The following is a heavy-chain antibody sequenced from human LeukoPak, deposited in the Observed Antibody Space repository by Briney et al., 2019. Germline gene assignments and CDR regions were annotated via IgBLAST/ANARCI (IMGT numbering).Heavy chain of an antibody. J-gene: IGHJ4*02. V-gene: IGHV4-4*07. D-gene: IGHD5-12*01. Sequence: PSETLSLTCTVSGGSISSYYWSWIRQPAGKGLEWIGRIYTSGSTNYNPSLKSRVTMSVDTSKNQFSLKLSSVTAADTAVYYCARDRNSGYDPYFDYWGQGTLVTVSS. CDR1: GGSISSYY. CDR2: IYTSGST. CDR3: ARDRNSGYDPYFDY.